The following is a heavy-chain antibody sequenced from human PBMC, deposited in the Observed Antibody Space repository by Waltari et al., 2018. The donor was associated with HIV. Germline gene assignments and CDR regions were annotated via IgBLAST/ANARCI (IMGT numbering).Heavy chain of an antibody. J-gene: IGHJ5*02. CDR2: ISSSGTFT. V-gene: IGHV3-21*01. Sequence: EVQLVESGGGTVKPGGSLRLSGTASGFTFNSSSLNWVRQAPGKGLEWISSISSSGTFTHYADSVKGRFTISRDNANKSVYLQMNSLRAEDTAVYYCARDSRDNSWSLNFFDPWGQGTLVTVSS. CDR1: GFTFNSSS. CDR3: ARDSRDNSWSLNFFDP. D-gene: IGHD6-13*01.